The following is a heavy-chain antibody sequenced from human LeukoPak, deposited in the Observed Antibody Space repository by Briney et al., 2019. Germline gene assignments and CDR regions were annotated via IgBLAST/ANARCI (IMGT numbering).Heavy chain of an antibody. J-gene: IGHJ4*02. CDR2: INSDGSST. V-gene: IGHV3-74*01. CDR1: GFTFSSYW. CDR3: ARESGQLVQDY. D-gene: IGHD6-13*01. Sequence: GGSLRLSCAASGFTFSSYWMHWVRQAPGKGLVWVSRINSDGSSTSYADSVKGRFTISRDNAKNTLYLQMNSPRAEDTAVYYCARESGQLVQDYWGQGTLVTVSS.